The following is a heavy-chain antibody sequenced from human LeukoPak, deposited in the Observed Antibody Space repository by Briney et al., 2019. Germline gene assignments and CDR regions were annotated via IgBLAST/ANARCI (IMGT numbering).Heavy chain of an antibody. V-gene: IGHV4-59*12. CDR1: GGSISSYY. J-gene: IGHJ4*02. CDR3: ARGDGRQQLVLVY. CDR2: IYYSGST. D-gene: IGHD6-13*01. Sequence: SETLSLTCTVSGGSISSYYWSWIRQPPGKGLEWIGYIYYSGSTNYNPSLKSRVTISVDTSKNQFSLKLSSVTAADTAVYYCARGDGRQQLVLVYWGQGTLVTVSS.